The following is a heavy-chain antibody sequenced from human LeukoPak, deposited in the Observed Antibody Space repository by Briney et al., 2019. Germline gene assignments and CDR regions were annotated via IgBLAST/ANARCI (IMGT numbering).Heavy chain of an antibody. J-gene: IGHJ3*02. CDR2: ISGSGGST. CDR3: AKGLRFLEWPRDAFDI. V-gene: IGHV3-23*01. CDR1: GFTFSSYA. Sequence: GGSLRLSCAASGFTFSSYAMSWVRQAPGKGLEWVSAISGSGGSTYYADSVKGRFTISRGNSKNTLYLQMNSLRAEDTAVYYCAKGLRFLEWPRDAFDIWGQGTMVTVSS. D-gene: IGHD3-3*01.